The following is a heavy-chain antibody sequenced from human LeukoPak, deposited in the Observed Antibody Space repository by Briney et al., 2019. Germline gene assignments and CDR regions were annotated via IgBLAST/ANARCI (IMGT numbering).Heavy chain of an antibody. J-gene: IGHJ4*02. CDR2: INPNSGGT. D-gene: IGHD2-2*01. V-gene: IGHV1-2*02. CDR3: ARVGTYCSSTSCYGEVFDY. Sequence: ASVKVSCKASGYTFTGYYMHWVRQAPGQGLEWMGWINPNSGGTNYAQKFQGRVTMTRDTSISTAYMELSRLRSDGTAVYYCARVGTYCSSTSCYGEVFDYWGQGTLVTVSS. CDR1: GYTFTGYY.